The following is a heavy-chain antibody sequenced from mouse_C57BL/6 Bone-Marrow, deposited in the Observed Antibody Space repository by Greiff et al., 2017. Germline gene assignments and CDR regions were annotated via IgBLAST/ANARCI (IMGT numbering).Heavy chain of an antibody. CDR2: IWRGGST. D-gene: IGHD4-1*01. Sequence: VKLVESGPGLVQPSQSLSITCKVSGFSLTSYGVHWVRQSPGKGLEWLGGIWRGGSTDYNAASMSRRSITTDNSKSQVFFKMNSLQADDTAIYYCAKNSNWCFAYWGQGTLVTVSA. V-gene: IGHV2-5*01. J-gene: IGHJ3*01. CDR3: AKNSNWCFAY. CDR1: GFSLTSYG.